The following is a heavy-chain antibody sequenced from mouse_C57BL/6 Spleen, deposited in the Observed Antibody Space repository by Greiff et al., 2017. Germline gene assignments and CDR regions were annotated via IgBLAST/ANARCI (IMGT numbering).Heavy chain of an antibody. CDR3: ARDGGTRDYAMDY. CDR2: IFPGSGST. D-gene: IGHD1-1*02. Sequence: LVESGPELVKPGASVKISCKASGYTFTDYYINWVKQRPGQGLEWIGWIFPGSGSTYYNEKFKGKATLTVDKSSSTAYMLLSSLTSEDSAVYFCARDGGTRDYAMDYWGQGTSVTVSS. J-gene: IGHJ4*01. V-gene: IGHV1-75*01. CDR1: GYTFTDYY.